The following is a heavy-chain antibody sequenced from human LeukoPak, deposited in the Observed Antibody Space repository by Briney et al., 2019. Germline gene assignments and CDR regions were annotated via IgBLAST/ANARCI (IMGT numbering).Heavy chain of an antibody. Sequence: GGSLRLSCAASGFTFSSYDMHWGRQAPGKGLEWVAVLWYDGNNRYYADSVKGRFTISRDNSKNTLYLQMNSLRAEDTAVYYCARESAAGTCDYWGQGTLVTVSS. J-gene: IGHJ4*02. V-gene: IGHV3-33*01. CDR2: LWYDGNNR. CDR3: ARESAAGTCDY. CDR1: GFTFSSYD. D-gene: IGHD6-13*01.